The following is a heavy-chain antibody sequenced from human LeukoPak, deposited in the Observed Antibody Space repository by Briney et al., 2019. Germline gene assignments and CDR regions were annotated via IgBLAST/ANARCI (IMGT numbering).Heavy chain of an antibody. CDR2: IRYDGGNK. V-gene: IGHV3-30*02. CDR1: GFTFSSYG. Sequence: GGSLRLSCGASGFTFSSYGMHWVRQAPGKGLEWVAFIRYDGGNKYYADSVKGRFTISRDNSKNTLYLQINSLRAEDTAVYYCAKGSELERHDIYYYCYYMDVWGKGTTVTVSS. J-gene: IGHJ6*03. D-gene: IGHD1-1*01. CDR3: AKGSELERHDIYYYCYYMDV.